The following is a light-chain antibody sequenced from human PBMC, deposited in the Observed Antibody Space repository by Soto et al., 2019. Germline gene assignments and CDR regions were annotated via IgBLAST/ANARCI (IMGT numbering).Light chain of an antibody. CDR3: ASWDDSLNGHV. V-gene: IGLV1-44*01. Sequence: SALTQPPPTSGTPGQRVTIPCSANTSNIGDNTVGWYQHLPGSAPKVLIYVNDQRPSGVPDRFSGSRSGTSASLTISGLQSEDEADYYCASWDDSLNGHVFGTGTKVTVL. J-gene: IGLJ1*01. CDR1: TSNIGDNT. CDR2: VND.